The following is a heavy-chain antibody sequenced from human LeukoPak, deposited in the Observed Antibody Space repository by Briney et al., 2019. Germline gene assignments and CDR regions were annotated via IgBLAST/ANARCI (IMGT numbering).Heavy chain of an antibody. J-gene: IGHJ4*02. CDR3: ARGVRYSSGYFDY. D-gene: IGHD6-19*01. CDR1: GFTFNNYG. V-gene: IGHV3-33*01. CDR2: IWYDGSNK. Sequence: PGRSLRLSCTASGFTFNNYGMHWVPQAPGKGLEWVAVIWYDGSNKYYADSVKGRFTISRDNSKNTLYLQMNSLRAEDTAVYYCARGVRYSSGYFDYWGQGTLVTVSS.